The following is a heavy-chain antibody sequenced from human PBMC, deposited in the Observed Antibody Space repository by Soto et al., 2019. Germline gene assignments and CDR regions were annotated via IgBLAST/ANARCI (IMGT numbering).Heavy chain of an antibody. J-gene: IGHJ5*02. V-gene: IGHV4-31*03. CDR2: IYYSGST. CDR1: GGYIRSGDYY. Sequence: TQSLTCTVSGGYIRSGDYYWSWIRQHPGKGLEWIGYIYYSGSTYYNPFLKSRVTISIDTSKNQFSLRLSSVTAADTAVYYCARMVRGVINWFDPWGQGTLVTVS. CDR3: ARMVRGVINWFDP. D-gene: IGHD3-10*01.